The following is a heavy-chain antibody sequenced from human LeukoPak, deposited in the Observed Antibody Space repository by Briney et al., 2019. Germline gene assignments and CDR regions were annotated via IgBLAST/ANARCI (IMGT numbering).Heavy chain of an antibody. D-gene: IGHD1-20*01. J-gene: IGHJ5*02. V-gene: IGHV3-23*01. CDR3: ATSLTGTMGFDP. CDR2: ISGSGGST. CDR1: GFTFSSYA. Sequence: GGSLRLSCAASGFTFSSYAMSWVRQAPGKGLEWVSAISGSGGSTYYADSVKGRFTISRDNSKNTLYLQMNSLRAEDTAVYYCATSLTGTMGFDPWGQGTLVTVSS.